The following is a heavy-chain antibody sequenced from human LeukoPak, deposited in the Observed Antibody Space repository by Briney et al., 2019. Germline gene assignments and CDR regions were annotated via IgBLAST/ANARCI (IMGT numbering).Heavy chain of an antibody. Sequence: SETLSLTCTVSGGSISSSSYYWGWIRQPPGKGLEWIGSIYYSGSTYYNPSLKSRVTISVDTSNNQFSLKLSSVTAADTAVYYCAILEGDWFDPWGQGTLVTVSS. CDR1: GGSISSSSYY. J-gene: IGHJ5*02. CDR3: AILEGDWFDP. CDR2: IYYSGST. V-gene: IGHV4-39*01. D-gene: IGHD3-3*01.